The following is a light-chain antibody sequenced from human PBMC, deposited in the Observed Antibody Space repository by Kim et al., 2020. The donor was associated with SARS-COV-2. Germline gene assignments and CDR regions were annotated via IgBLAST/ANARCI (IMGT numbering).Light chain of an antibody. V-gene: IGKV3-11*01. CDR2: DTS. Sequence: SLSPGERATLSCRASQSVGSYLDWFQQKPGQPPRLLIYDTSNRATGIPARFSGSGSGTDFTLTISSLEPEDFAVYYCQQRSLWFAFGQGTRLEIK. CDR1: QSVGSY. CDR3: QQRSLWFA. J-gene: IGKJ5*01.